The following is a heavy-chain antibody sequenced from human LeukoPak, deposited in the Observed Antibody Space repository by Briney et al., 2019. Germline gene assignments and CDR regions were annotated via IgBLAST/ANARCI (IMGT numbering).Heavy chain of an antibody. D-gene: IGHD6-13*01. CDR2: ISYGGSNK. CDR3: ARVEGEGYSSSCYPVPVDY. CDR1: GFPFCSYA. V-gene: IGHV3-30*04. J-gene: IGHJ4*02. Sequence: GGPLTLPCAASGFPFCSYATLWARHAPGEGVEWVAVISYGGSNKYYADTVKGRFTISRDNSKNTLYLQMNSLRAEDTAVYYCARVEGEGYSSSCYPVPVDYWGQGTLVTVSS.